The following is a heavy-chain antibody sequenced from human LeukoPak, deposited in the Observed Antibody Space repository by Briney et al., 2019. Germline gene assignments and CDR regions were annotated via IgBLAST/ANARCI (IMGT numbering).Heavy chain of an antibody. J-gene: IGHJ4*02. CDR1: GYIFTGYY. D-gene: IGHD5-24*01. Sequence: ASVKVSCKASGYIFTGYYMHWVRQAPGQGLEWMGWINPNSGDTNYAQKFQGRVTMTRDTSISTAYMELSRLRSDDTAVYYCARGGYNKKFDYWGQGTLVTVSS. CDR3: ARGGYNKKFDY. V-gene: IGHV1-2*02. CDR2: INPNSGDT.